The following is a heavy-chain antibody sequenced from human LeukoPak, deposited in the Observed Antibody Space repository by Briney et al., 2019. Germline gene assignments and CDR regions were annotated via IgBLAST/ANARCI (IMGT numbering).Heavy chain of an antibody. J-gene: IGHJ4*02. V-gene: IGHV4-39*01. CDR2: IYYSGST. Sequence: KPSETLSLTCTVSGGSISSSSYYWGWIRQPPWKGLEWIGSIYYSGSTYYNPSLKSRVTISVDTSKNQFSLKLSSVTAADTAVYYCASCSGGSCYSDLHYFDYWGQGTLVTVSS. CDR1: GGSISSSSYY. D-gene: IGHD2-15*01. CDR3: ASCSGGSCYSDLHYFDY.